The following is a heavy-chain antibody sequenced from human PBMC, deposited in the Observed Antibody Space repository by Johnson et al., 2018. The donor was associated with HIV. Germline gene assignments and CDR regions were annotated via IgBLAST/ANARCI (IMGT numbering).Heavy chain of an antibody. CDR1: GFTVSSNY. J-gene: IGHJ3*02. V-gene: IGHV3-52*01. Sequence: VQLVESGGGLVQPGGSLRLSCAASGFTVSSNYMSWVRQAPGKGLEWVADIKCDGSEKYYVDSVKGRLTISRDNAKNSLYLQVNSLRAEDTAVYFCEKANRARTKGGFGAFDIWGRGTLVTVSS. CDR3: EKANRARTKGGFGAFDI. CDR2: IKCDGSEK. D-gene: IGHD1-14*01.